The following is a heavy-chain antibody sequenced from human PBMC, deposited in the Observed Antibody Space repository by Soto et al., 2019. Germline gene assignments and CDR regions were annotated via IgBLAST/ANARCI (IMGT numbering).Heavy chain of an antibody. Sequence: GGSLRLSCAASGSSFSNAWMNWVRQAPGKGLEWVGRIKSKTDGGTTDYAAPVKGRFTISRDDSKNTLYLQMSSLKNEDTAVYYCMPRMRFSSSPPGYLGQGTLVTVSS. D-gene: IGHD6-13*01. V-gene: IGHV3-15*07. CDR1: GSSFSNAW. J-gene: IGHJ4*02. CDR3: MPRMRFSSSPPGY. CDR2: IKSKTDGGTT.